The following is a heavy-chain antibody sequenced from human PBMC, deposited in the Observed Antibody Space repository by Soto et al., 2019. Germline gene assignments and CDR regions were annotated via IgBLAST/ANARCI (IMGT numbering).Heavy chain of an antibody. D-gene: IGHD3-22*01. CDR3: ARVYYRKASFDY. CDR1: GGSISSGGYY. CDR2: IYYSGST. Sequence: PSETLSLTCTVSGGSISSGGYYWSWIRQHPGKGLEWIGYIYYSGSTYYNPSLKSRVTISVDTSKNQFSLKLSSVTAADTAVYYCARVYYRKASFDYWGQGTLVTVSS. V-gene: IGHV4-31*03. J-gene: IGHJ4*02.